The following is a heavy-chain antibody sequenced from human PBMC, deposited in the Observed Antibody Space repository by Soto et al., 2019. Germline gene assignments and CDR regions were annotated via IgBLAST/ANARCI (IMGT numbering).Heavy chain of an antibody. CDR1: GGSVSETGHY. D-gene: IGHD3-3*01. CDR3: ASPSICGVRY. CDR2: IDHNGDA. V-gene: IGHV4-31*03. J-gene: IGHJ4*02. Sequence: QVQLQESGPGLVKPSQTLSLTCTVSGGSVSETGHYWSWIRQHPVKGLEWVGFIDHNGDAYFNPSLKSRVTISRDVSTNQFSLRLTSATAADTAVYFCASPSICGVRYWGQGTLVTVSS.